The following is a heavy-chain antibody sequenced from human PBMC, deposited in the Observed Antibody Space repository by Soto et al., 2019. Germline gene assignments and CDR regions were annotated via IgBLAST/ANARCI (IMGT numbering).Heavy chain of an antibody. CDR3: AREKWGSGSRWLDP. CDR1: GYTYISYS. CDR2: INVGNGNT. Sequence: ASVKVSCKASGYTYISYSMHWVRQAPGQRLEWMGWINVGNGNTKYSQNFQGRVTINQDTSAGTAYMELSSLTSEDTAVYYCAREKWGSGSRWLDPWGQGTLVTSPQ. V-gene: IGHV1-3*01. D-gene: IGHD6-19*01. J-gene: IGHJ5*02.